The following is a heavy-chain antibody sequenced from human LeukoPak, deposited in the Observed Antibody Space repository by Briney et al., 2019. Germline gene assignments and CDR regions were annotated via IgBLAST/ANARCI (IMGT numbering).Heavy chain of an antibody. Sequence: SETLSLTCAVYGGSFSGYYWSWIRQPPGKGLEWIGEINHSGSTNYNPSLKSRVTISVDTSKNQFSLKLSSVTAADTAVYYCARHLGGGYGDYNSYFDYWGQGTLVTVSS. CDR2: INHSGST. J-gene: IGHJ4*02. V-gene: IGHV4-34*01. CDR3: ARHLGGGYGDYNSYFDY. D-gene: IGHD4-17*01. CDR1: GGSFSGYY.